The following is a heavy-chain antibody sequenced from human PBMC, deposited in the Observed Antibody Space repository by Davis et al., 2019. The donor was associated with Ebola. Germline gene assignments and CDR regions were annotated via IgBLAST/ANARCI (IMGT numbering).Heavy chain of an antibody. D-gene: IGHD2-21*01. V-gene: IGHV3-7*01. CDR2: IKQDGSDT. J-gene: IGHJ4*02. Sequence: PGGSLRLSCAASGFIFSDYWMSWVRQAPGRGLEWVAKIKQDGSDTYYLASVKGRFTISRDNAKNTLFLQMNSLTAEDTALYYCAREAPFCGGDCLDYWGQGTLVTVSS. CDR3: AREAPFCGGDCLDY. CDR1: GFIFSDYW.